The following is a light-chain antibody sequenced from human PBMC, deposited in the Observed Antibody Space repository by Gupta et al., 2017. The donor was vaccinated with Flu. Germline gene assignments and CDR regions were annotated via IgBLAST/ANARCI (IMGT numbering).Light chain of an antibody. V-gene: IGKV3-15*01. CDR1: QSVSSN. CDR2: GAS. Sequence: PATLSVAPGERATLACRASQSVSSNIAWYQQKPGQAPRLLIYGASTRATGSPARFSGSGSGTEFTLTISSLQSEDFAVYYCQQYNNWPLTFGGGTKVEIK. J-gene: IGKJ4*01. CDR3: QQYNNWPLT.